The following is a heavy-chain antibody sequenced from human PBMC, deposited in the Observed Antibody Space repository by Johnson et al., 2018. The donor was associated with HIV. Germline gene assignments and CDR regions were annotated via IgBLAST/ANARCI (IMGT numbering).Heavy chain of an antibody. CDR1: GFTFSSYA. J-gene: IGHJ3*02. Sequence: QVQLVESGGGVVQPGRSLRLSCAASGFTFSSYAMHWVRQAPGKGLEWVAVISYDGSNKYYADSVKGRFTISRDNSKNTLYLQMNSLRAEDTAVYYWARGGGSLPDAFDIWGQGTMVTVSS. V-gene: IGHV3-30*14. D-gene: IGHD1-26*01. CDR2: ISYDGSNK. CDR3: ARGGGSLPDAFDI.